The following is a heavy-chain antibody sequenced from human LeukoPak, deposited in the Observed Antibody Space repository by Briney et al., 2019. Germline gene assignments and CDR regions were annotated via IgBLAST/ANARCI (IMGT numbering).Heavy chain of an antibody. D-gene: IGHD3-9*01. CDR2: ISYDGSNK. CDR3: AKDAVDRLSIFYFDY. Sequence: GGSLRLSCAASGFTFSSYGMHWVRQAPGKGLEWVAVISYDGSNKYYADSVKGRFTISRDNSKNPLYLQMNSLRAEDTAVYYCAKDAVDRLSIFYFDYWGQGTLVTVSS. CDR1: GFTFSSYG. J-gene: IGHJ4*02. V-gene: IGHV3-30*18.